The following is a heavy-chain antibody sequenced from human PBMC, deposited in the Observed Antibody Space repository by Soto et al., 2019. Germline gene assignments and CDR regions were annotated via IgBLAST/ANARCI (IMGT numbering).Heavy chain of an antibody. J-gene: IGHJ6*02. D-gene: IGHD1-26*01. CDR2: ISYDGSNK. CDR3: ASGSYQLSGMDV. Sequence: QVQLVESGGGVVQPGRSLRLSCAASGFTFSSYAMHWVRQTSGKGLEWVAFISYDGSNKYYADSVKGRFTISRDNSKNPPYLQMNRLRAEDTAVYYCASGSYQLSGMDVWGQGITVTVSS. V-gene: IGHV3-30-3*01. CDR1: GFTFSSYA.